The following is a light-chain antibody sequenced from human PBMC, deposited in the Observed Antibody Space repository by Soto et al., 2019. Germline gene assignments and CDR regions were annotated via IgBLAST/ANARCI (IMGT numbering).Light chain of an antibody. CDR1: QNVNNR. Sequence: EIVMTQSPAMLSVSPGERATLSCRASQNVNNRLAWYQQKAGQPPRLLIYGASTRATGIPARFSGSGSGTEFTLTISSLKPEDSAVYYCQQRSNWPPVTFGGGTKVDIK. V-gene: IGKV3-15*01. CDR3: QQRSNWPPVT. CDR2: GAS. J-gene: IGKJ4*01.